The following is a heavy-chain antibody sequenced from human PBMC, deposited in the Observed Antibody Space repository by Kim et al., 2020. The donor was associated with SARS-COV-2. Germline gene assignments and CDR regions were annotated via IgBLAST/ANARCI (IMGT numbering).Heavy chain of an antibody. J-gene: IGHJ6*02. D-gene: IGHD3-3*01. Sequence: SVKVSCKASGGTFSSYAISWVRQAPGQGLEWMGGIIPIFGTANYAQKFQGRVTITADESTSTAYMELSSLRSEDTAVYYCARDPKVVTIFGVYGMDVWGQGTTVTVSS. CDR1: GGTFSSYA. CDR2: IIPIFGTA. V-gene: IGHV1-69*13. CDR3: ARDPKVVTIFGVYGMDV.